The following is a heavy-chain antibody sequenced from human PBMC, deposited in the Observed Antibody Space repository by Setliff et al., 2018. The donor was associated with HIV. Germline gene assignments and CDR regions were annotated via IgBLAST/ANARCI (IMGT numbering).Heavy chain of an antibody. V-gene: IGHV4-61*05. Sequence: SETLSLTCTASGGFISSSSYYWGWIRQPPGKGLEWIGYVYYSGSTSYSPSLRGRVTMSVDPSKNQFSLKLTFLTAADTAVYYCARGQRLQGAQPPYWYFDLWGRGTLVTVSS. D-gene: IGHD6-25*01. CDR3: ARGQRLQGAQPPYWYFDL. J-gene: IGHJ2*01. CDR1: GGFISSSSYY. CDR2: VYYSGST.